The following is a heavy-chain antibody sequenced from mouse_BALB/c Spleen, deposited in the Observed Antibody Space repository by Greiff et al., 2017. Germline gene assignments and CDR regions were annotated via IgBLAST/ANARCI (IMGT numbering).Heavy chain of an antibody. D-gene: IGHD1-2*01. CDR2: IYPGNSDT. J-gene: IGHJ2*01. CDR3: TRSPLLRLLYFDY. CDR1: GYSFTSYW. V-gene: IGHV1-5*01. Sequence: VQLKQSGTVLARPGASVKMSCKASGYSFTSYWMHWVKQRPGQGLEWIGAIYPGNSDTSYNQKFKGKAKLTAVTSASTAYMELSSLTNEDSAVYYCTRSPLLRLLYFDYWGQGTTLTVSS.